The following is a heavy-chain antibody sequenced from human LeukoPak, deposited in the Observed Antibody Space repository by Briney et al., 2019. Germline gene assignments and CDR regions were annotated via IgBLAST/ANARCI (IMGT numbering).Heavy chain of an antibody. V-gene: IGHV3-23*01. CDR2: ISGSGGST. D-gene: IGHD2-8*01. CDR1: GFTFSSYG. CDR3: AKAERCTNGVCPYYYYYYMDV. Sequence: GGSLRLSCAASGFTFSSYGMSWVRQAPGKGLEWVSAISGSGGSTYYADSVKGRFTISRDNSKNTLYLQMNSLRAEDTAVYYCAKAERCTNGVCPYYYYYYMDVWGKGTTVTVSS. J-gene: IGHJ6*03.